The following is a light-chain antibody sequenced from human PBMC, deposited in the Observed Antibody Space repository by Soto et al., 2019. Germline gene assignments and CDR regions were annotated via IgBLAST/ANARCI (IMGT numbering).Light chain of an antibody. J-gene: IGKJ5*01. Sequence: EIVLTQSLGTLSLSPGERATLSCRASQSVSSSCLGWYQQKPGQAPRLLIYDAYSRVTGSPDRFSGSGSGTDFTLTISRLEPEDFAVYYCQQYCSSPITFGQGTRLEIK. CDR3: QQYCSSPIT. CDR1: QSVSSSC. CDR2: DAY. V-gene: IGKV3-20*01.